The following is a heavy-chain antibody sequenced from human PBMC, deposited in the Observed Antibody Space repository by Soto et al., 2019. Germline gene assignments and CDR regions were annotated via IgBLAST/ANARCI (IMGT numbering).Heavy chain of an antibody. CDR2: IWYDGSNK. J-gene: IGHJ6*03. D-gene: IGHD6-13*01. V-gene: IGHV3-33*01. CDR1: GFTFSTYA. Sequence: GGSLRLSCAASGFTFSTYAMHWVRQAPGKGLEWVAVIWYDGSNKYYADSVKGRFTISRDNSKNTLYLQMNSLRADDTALYYCARARGAAAGQGDYYYYMDVWGKGTTVTVSS. CDR3: ARARGAAAGQGDYYYYMDV.